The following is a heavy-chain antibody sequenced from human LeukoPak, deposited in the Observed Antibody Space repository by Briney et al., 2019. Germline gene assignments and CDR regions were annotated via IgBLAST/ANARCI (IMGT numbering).Heavy chain of an antibody. CDR2: ISGSGGST. V-gene: IGHV3-23*01. D-gene: IGHD3-22*01. J-gene: IGHJ4*02. CDR3: AKDRASYYYDSSGYFD. CDR1: GFTFSSYA. Sequence: GGSLRLSCAASGFTFSSYAMTWVRQAPGKGLEWVSAISGSGGSTYYADSVKGRFTISRDNSKNTLYLQMNSLRAEDTAVYYCAKDRASYYYDSSGYFDWGQGTLVTVSS.